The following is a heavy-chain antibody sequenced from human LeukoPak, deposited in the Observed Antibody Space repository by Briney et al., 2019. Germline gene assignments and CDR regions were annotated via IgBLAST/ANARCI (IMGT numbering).Heavy chain of an antibody. D-gene: IGHD5-12*01. J-gene: IGHJ4*02. CDR1: GFIFSNAW. CDR3: TTGLGD. CDR2: IKSKSDGGTS. Sequence: GGSLRLSCAASGFIFSNAWMNWVRQAPGKGLEWVGRIKSKSDGGTSDYAAPVKGRFSISRDDSKTTMYLLMNSLKTEDTAVYYCTTGLGDWGQGTLVTVSS. V-gene: IGHV3-15*07.